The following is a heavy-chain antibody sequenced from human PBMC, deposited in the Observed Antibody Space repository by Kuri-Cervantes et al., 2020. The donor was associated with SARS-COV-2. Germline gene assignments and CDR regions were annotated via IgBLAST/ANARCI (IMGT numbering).Heavy chain of an antibody. J-gene: IGHJ4*02. V-gene: IGHV1-69*06. CDR3: ARGYYYHSGGASYFDY. D-gene: IGHD3-22*01. CDR2: FIPVFGTT. Sequence: SVKVSCKTTRGTLRSYVVSWIRQAPGQGLEWLGGFIPVFGTTNYAQKFQGRVTIIADTSTNTAYMELSSLNSEDTAIYFCARGYYYHSGGASYFDYWGQGTLVTVSS. CDR1: RGTLRSYV.